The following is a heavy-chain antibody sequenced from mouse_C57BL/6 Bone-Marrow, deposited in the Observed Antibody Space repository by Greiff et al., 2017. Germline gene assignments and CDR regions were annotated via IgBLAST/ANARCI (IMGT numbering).Heavy chain of an antibody. V-gene: IGHV1-59*01. J-gene: IGHJ1*03. CDR2: IDPSDSYT. CDR1: GYTFTSYW. Sequence: VKLQQPGAELVRPGTSVKLSCKASGYTFTSYWMHWVKQRPGQGLEWIGVIDPSDSYTNYNQKFKGKATLTVDTSSSTAYMQLSSLTSEDSAVYYCARKDYYGSSPWYFDVWGTGTTVTVSS. D-gene: IGHD1-1*01. CDR3: ARKDYYGSSPWYFDV.